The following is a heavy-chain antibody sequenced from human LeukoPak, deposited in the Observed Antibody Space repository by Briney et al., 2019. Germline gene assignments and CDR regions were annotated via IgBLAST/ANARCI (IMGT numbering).Heavy chain of an antibody. CDR1: GGSISGHY. CDR2: THYSGST. V-gene: IGHV4-59*11. J-gene: IGHJ4*02. Sequence: SETLSLTCTVSGGSISGHYWSWIRQPPGKGLEWIGFTHYSGSTYYHPSLNSRVTMSIDTSNNQFSLKLSSVTAADTAIYYCARGGNCSGGTCSSFPGASFEYWGPGTLVTVSS. CDR3: ARGGNCSGGTCSSFPGASFEY. D-gene: IGHD2-15*01.